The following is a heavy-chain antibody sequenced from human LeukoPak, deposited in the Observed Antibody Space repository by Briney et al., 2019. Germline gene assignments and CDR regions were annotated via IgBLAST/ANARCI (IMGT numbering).Heavy chain of an antibody. CDR1: GYTFTGYY. V-gene: IGHV1-2*02. CDR2: INPNSGGP. D-gene: IGHD1-1*01. CDR3: ARDFYHSGTNWYDVFDV. Sequence: GASVSVSSTASGYTFTGYYMHWGRQAPGQGPGWMGWINPNSGGPTYAQKFQGRVTITRNTSISTAYMELSRLRSDDTAVYYCARDFYHSGTNWYDVFDVWGQGTMVTVSS. J-gene: IGHJ3*01.